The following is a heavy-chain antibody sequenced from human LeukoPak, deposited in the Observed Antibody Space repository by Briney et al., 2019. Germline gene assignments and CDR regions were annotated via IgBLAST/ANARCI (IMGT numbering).Heavy chain of an antibody. J-gene: IGHJ3*02. D-gene: IGHD7-27*01. CDR1: GFTFSSYN. V-gene: IGHV3-21*01. CDR2: ISASSSFI. CDR3: VRDFQEGDRLWFQEPNWGKIGI. Sequence: GGSLRLPCAATGFTFSSYNMNWVRQAPGKGLEWVTCISASSSFIYYADSVKGRITISRDNAKNSLYLQLNSLRAEDTAVYYCVRDFQEGDRLWFQEPNWGKIGIWGQGTMVTVSS.